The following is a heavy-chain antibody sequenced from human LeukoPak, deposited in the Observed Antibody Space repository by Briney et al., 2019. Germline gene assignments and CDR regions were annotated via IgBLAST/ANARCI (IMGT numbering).Heavy chain of an antibody. CDR1: GGSFSGYY. J-gene: IGHJ4*02. CDR3: ARDRPGGSSLDY. CDR2: INHSGST. D-gene: IGHD6-13*01. V-gene: IGHV4-34*01. Sequence: SETLSLTCAVYGGSFSGYYWSWIRQPPGKGLEWIGEINHSGSTNYNPSLKSRVTISVDKSKNQFSLKLSSVTAADTAVYYCARDRPGGSSLDYWGQGTLVTVSS.